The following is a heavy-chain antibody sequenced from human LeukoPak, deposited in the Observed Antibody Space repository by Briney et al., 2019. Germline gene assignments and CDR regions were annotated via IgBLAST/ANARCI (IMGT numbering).Heavy chain of an antibody. D-gene: IGHD6-19*01. J-gene: IGHJ6*03. Sequence: GGTLRLSCAASGFTFSSYGMSWVRQAPGKGLEWVSAISGSGGSTYYADSVKGRFTISRDNSKNTLYLQMNSLRAEDTAVYYCARDAGIAVAGSKTYYYYYYMDVWGKGTTVTVSS. CDR2: ISGSGGST. CDR1: GFTFSSYG. CDR3: ARDAGIAVAGSKTYYYYYYMDV. V-gene: IGHV3-23*01.